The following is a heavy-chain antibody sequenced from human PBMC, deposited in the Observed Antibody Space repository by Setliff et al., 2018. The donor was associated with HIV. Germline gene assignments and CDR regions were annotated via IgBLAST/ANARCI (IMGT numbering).Heavy chain of an antibody. Sequence: SETLSLTCSVYGTSFSDHYWSWVRQTPGKGLEWIGEMNQGGTTNYNPSLKSRVTMSIDTSERQFSLKLTSVTAADTAVYYCVRWYYCVSGACYRADYWGQGTTVTVSS. D-gene: IGHD2-21*02. CDR3: VRWYYCVSGACYRADY. CDR1: GTSFSDHY. CDR2: MNQGGTT. V-gene: IGHV4-34*01. J-gene: IGHJ4*02.